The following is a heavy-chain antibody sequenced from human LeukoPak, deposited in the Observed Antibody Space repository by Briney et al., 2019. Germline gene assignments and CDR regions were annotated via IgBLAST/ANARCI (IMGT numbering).Heavy chain of an antibody. J-gene: IGHJ4*02. CDR2: ITSSSYI. CDR3: ARDLRRYYYDSSGYFDY. D-gene: IGHD3-22*01. V-gene: IGHV3-21*01. CDR1: GFTFSSCS. Sequence: GGSLRLSCAASGFTFSSCSMNWVREAPGKGLEWVSSITSSSYIYYADSVKGRFTISRDNAENSLYLQMNSLRAEDTAVYYCARDLRRYYYDSSGYFDYWGQGTLVTVSS.